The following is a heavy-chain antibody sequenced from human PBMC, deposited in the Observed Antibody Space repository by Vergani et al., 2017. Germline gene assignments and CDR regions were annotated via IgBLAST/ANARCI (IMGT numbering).Heavy chain of an antibody. D-gene: IGHD4-17*01. CDR3: ARGADGVTTDY. CDR1: GFTFDDYA. V-gene: IGHV3-9*01. CDR2: ISWNSGSI. J-gene: IGHJ4*02. Sequence: EVQLVESGGGLVQPGRSLRLSCAASGFTFDDYAMHWVRQAPGKGLEWVSGISWNSGSIGYADSVKGRFTISRDNAKNSLYLQMNSLRAEDTAVYYCARGADGVTTDYWGQGTLVTVSS.